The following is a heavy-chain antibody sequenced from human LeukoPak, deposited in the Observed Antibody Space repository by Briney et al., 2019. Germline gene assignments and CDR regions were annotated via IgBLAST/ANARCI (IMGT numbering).Heavy chain of an antibody. CDR1: GYSFTSYW. D-gene: IGHD3-22*01. J-gene: IGHJ3*02. CDR3: ARHSLPYYYDSSGYQGAFDI. V-gene: IGHV5-51*01. CDR2: IYPGDSDT. Sequence: GESLKISCKGSGYSFTSYWIGWVRQMPGKGLEWMGIIYPGDSDTRYSPSFQGQVAISADKSISTASLQWSSLKASDTAMYYCARHSLPYYYDSSGYQGAFDIWGQGTMVTVSS.